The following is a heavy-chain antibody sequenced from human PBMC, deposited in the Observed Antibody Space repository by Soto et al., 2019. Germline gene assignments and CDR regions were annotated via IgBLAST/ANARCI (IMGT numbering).Heavy chain of an antibody. Sequence: PSQTLSLTCAISGDSVSSNSAAWNWIRQSPSRGLEWLGRTYYRSKWYNDYAVSVKSRITINPDTSKNQFSLQLNSVTPEDTAVYYCAREKQQLVVDYYYYMDVWGKGTTVTAP. J-gene: IGHJ6*03. CDR3: AREKQQLVVDYYYYMDV. CDR1: GDSVSSNSAA. CDR2: TYYRSKWYN. D-gene: IGHD6-13*01. V-gene: IGHV6-1*01.